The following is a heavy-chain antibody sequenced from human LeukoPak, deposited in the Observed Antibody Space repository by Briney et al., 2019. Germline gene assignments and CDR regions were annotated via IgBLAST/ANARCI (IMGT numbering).Heavy chain of an antibody. CDR2: INPNYGGT. Sequence: GASVKVSCKASGYTFTGYYIHWVRQAPGQGLEWMGWINPNYGGTSYAQKFQGRVTMTGDTSIGTAYMELSSLRSDDTAVYYCARAGHGDLYYLDYWGQGTLVTVSS. CDR3: ARAGHGDLYYLDY. D-gene: IGHD4-17*01. CDR1: GYTFTGYY. J-gene: IGHJ4*02. V-gene: IGHV1-2*02.